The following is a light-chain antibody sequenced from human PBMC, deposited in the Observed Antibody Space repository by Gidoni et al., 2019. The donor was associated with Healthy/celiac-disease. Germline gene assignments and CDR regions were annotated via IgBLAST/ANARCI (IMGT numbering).Light chain of an antibody. CDR3: QQFNSYPLMCS. J-gene: IGKJ2*04. Sequence: AIQLTQSPSSLSASVGDRVTITCRASQGISSALDWYQQKPGKAPKLMIYDASSLESGVPSRFSGSGSGTDFTLTISSLQPEDFATYYCQQFNSYPLMCSFGQGTKLEIK. V-gene: IGKV1-13*02. CDR2: DAS. CDR1: QGISSA.